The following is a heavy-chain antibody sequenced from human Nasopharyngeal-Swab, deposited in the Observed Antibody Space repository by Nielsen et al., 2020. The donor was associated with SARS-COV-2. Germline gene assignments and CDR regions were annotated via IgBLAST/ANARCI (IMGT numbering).Heavy chain of an antibody. Sequence: GESLKISCAASGFRFSGYWMSWVRQAPGKGLEWVANIKQDGSEKSYVDSVEGRFTISRDNAKNSVYLQMSSLSAEDTAVYYCARSPYSSGWYYFDYWGQGTLVTVSS. CDR2: IKQDGSEK. D-gene: IGHD6-19*01. CDR1: GFRFSGYW. CDR3: ARSPYSSGWYYFDY. J-gene: IGHJ4*02. V-gene: IGHV3-7*02.